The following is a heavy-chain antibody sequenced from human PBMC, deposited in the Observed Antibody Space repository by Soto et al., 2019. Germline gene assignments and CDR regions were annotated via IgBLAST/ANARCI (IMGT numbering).Heavy chain of an antibody. CDR3: AREKHSSSPEAFDI. CDR2: IVVGSGNT. D-gene: IGHD6-13*01. V-gene: IGHV1-58*01. J-gene: IGHJ3*02. CDR1: GFTFTIAS. Sequence: SVKVSFTSSGFTFTIASVQCVRHSLGQRLEWIGLIVVGSGNTNYSQKFQEIVTITRDMSISTAYMELSRLRSDDTAVYYCAREKHSSSPEAFDIWGQGTMVTVSS.